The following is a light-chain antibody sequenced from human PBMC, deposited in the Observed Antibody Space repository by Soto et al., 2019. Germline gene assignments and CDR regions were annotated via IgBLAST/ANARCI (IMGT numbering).Light chain of an antibody. J-gene: IGLJ1*01. Sequence: QSALTQPASVSGSPGQSITISCTGTSSDIGSYNYVSWYQQHPGQAPKLRIYDVTNRPSGVSNRFSGSKSGNTASLTISGLQADEEADYYCSSPRSSSFYVFGTGTKLTVL. CDR1: SSDIGSYNY. V-gene: IGLV2-14*03. CDR2: DVT. CDR3: SSPRSSSFYV.